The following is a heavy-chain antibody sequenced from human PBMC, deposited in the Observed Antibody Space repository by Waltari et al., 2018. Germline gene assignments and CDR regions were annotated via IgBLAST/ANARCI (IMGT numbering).Heavy chain of an antibody. Sequence: EVQLVESGGGLVQPGGSLRLSCTASGFIFSNYWMAWLRQAPGKGLGWVANINEAGIVKNDVGSVRGRFPIARDNAENSQYLQMDNLRVDDTAVYYCARARDSSGSFWGQGTLVTVSS. CDR1: GFIFSNYW. CDR2: INEAGIVK. D-gene: IGHD3-22*01. CDR3: ARARDSSGSF. J-gene: IGHJ4*02. V-gene: IGHV3-7*04.